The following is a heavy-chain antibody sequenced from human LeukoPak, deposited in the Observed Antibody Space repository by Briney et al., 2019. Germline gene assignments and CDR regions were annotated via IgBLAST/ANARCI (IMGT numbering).Heavy chain of an antibody. D-gene: IGHD6-13*01. J-gene: IGHJ4*02. V-gene: IGHV3-23*01. CDR1: GFTFSSYA. CDR2: ISGSGGST. Sequence: GGPLRLSCAASGFTFSSYAMSWVRQAPGKGLEWVSAISGSGGSTYYADSVKGRFTISRDNSKNTLYLQMNSLRAEDTAVYYCAKDVSAAGSAQFDYWGQGTLVTVSS. CDR3: AKDVSAAGSAQFDY.